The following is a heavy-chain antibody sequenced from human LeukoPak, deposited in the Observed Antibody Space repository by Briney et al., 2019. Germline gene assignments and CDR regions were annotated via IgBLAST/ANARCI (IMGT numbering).Heavy chain of an antibody. CDR3: ARDTFGTSRPIEY. D-gene: IGHD2/OR15-2a*01. CDR1: GYTFSSYV. V-gene: IGHV1-3*01. Sequence: ASVKVSCKASGYTFSSYVMHWVRQAPGQSLEWMGWINAGTGNTEYAQKFQGRVTITRDTSASTAYMELNSLRDGDTAMYYCARDTFGTSRPIEYWGQGTLVTVSS. J-gene: IGHJ4*02. CDR2: INAGTGNT.